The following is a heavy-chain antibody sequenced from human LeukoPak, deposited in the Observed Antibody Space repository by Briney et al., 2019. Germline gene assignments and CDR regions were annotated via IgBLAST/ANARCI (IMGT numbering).Heavy chain of an antibody. CDR3: ARASYSYDINGWVPFDY. D-gene: IGHD3-22*01. CDR1: GNSISSGDYH. J-gene: IGHJ4*02. V-gene: IGHV4-61*02. CDR2: IYTSGST. Sequence: SETLSLTCTVSGNSISSGDYHWSWIRQPAGKGLEWIGRIYTSGSTNYNPSLKSRVTISGDTSKNQFSLRLSSVTAADTAVYYCARASYSYDINGWVPFDYWGQGTLVTVSS.